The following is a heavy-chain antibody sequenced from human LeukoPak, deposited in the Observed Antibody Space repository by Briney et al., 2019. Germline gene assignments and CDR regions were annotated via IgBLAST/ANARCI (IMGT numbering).Heavy chain of an antibody. D-gene: IGHD2/OR15-2a*01. J-gene: IGHJ6*03. V-gene: IGHV4-4*01. CDR2: IFHSGTT. Sequence: PWGPLSLTCAVSGNFHSISHWRDRVRQPPGKGLEWIGEIFHSGTTKYNPSLKSRVIISVDNSNNQFSLKLSSVTAADTAVYCCASGLWASFYDILGTKVSIVVMDVWGEETRVTVCS. CDR1: GNFHSISHW. CDR3: ASGLWASFYDILGTKVSIVVMDV.